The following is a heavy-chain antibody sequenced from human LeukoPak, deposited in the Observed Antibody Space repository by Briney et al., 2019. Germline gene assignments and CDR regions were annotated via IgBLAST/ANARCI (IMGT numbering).Heavy chain of an antibody. V-gene: IGHV3-23*01. CDR1: GFTFSSYA. CDR3: AKDRSYSGFSGRGAYFDY. D-gene: IGHD3-10*01. Sequence: GSLRLSCAASGFTFSSYAMSWVRQAPGKGLEWVSAITGGGGSTYYADSVKGRFTISRDNSKNTLYLQMNSLRAEDTAVYYCAKDRSYSGFSGRGAYFDYWGQETLVTVSS. CDR2: ITGGGGST. J-gene: IGHJ4*02.